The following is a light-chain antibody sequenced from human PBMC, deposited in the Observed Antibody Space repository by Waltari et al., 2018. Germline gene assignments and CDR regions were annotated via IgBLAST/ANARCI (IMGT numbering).Light chain of an antibody. J-gene: IGKJ4*01. CDR2: GAS. V-gene: IGKV3-20*01. Sequence: EIVLTQSPGTLSLSPGERATLSCRASQSVTSSYVAWYQQKPGQAPRPLIYGASNRATGIPDRFSGGGSGTDFTLTISRLEPEDFAVYYCQHYGRSLPLTFGGGTKVEI. CDR3: QHYGRSLPLT. CDR1: QSVTSSY.